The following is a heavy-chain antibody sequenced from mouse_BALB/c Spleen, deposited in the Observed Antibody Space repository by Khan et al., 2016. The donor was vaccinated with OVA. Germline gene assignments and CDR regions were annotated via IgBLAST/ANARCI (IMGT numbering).Heavy chain of an antibody. Sequence: QVQLQQSGAELAKPGASVKMSCKASGYTFTNYWMHWVKQRPGQGLEWIGYINPSTGYTEYNQKFKDKATLTADKSSSTAYMQLNSMTSEDSAVYCCARRGNEYACVAYWGQVTLVTVSA. D-gene: IGHD2-14*01. CDR2: INPSTGYT. CDR3: ARRGNEYACVAY. V-gene: IGHV1-7*01. J-gene: IGHJ3*01. CDR1: GYTFTNYW.